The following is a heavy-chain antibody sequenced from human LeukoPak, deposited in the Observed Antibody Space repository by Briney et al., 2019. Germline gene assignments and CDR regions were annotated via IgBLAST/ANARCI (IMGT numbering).Heavy chain of an antibody. D-gene: IGHD3-22*01. Sequence: GGSLRLSCAASGFTFDDYAMHWVRQAPGKGLEWLSLVSGDGTYTYYADSVKGRFTISRDNSKHSLYLQMNSLRTEDTALYYCAKDTAHYLDTRGDFWGQGTLVTVSS. V-gene: IGHV3-43*02. CDR1: GFTFDDYA. CDR3: AKDTAHYLDTRGDF. J-gene: IGHJ4*02. CDR2: VSGDGTYT.